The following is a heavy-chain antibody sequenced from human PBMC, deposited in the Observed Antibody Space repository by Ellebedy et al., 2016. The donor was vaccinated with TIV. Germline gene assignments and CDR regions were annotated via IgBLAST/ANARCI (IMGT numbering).Heavy chain of an antibody. CDR1: GFTFSNYG. D-gene: IGHD2/OR15-2a*01. Sequence: GESLKISCAASGFTFSNYGMYWVRQAPGKGLEWVAIIWYDGSNEYYADSVMGRFTISRDKSKNTLYLQMNSLRAEDSAVYDCARDDEYRFDYWGQGALVTVSS. V-gene: IGHV3-33*01. CDR3: ARDDEYRFDY. CDR2: IWYDGSNE. J-gene: IGHJ4*02.